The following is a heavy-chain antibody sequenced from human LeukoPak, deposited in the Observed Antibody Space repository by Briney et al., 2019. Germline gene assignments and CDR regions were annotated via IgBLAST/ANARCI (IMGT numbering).Heavy chain of an antibody. CDR1: GFTSSSNS. CDR2: ISSSSNTI. J-gene: IGHJ4*02. Sequence: GGSLRLTCAASGFTSSSNSMNWVRQAPGKGLEWVSYISSSSNTIYYAESVKGRFTISRDNAKNSLFLQMNSLRDEDTAVYYCARGAARGFDYWGQGTLVTVSS. CDR3: ARGAARGFDY. D-gene: IGHD3-16*01. V-gene: IGHV3-48*02.